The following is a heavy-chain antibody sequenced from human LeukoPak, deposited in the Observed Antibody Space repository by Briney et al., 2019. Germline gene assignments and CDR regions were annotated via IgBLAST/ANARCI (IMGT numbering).Heavy chain of an antibody. J-gene: IGHJ4*02. D-gene: IGHD3-22*01. V-gene: IGHV1-8*03. Sequence: ASVKVSCKTSGYTFTSFDINWVRQATGQGLEWLGWMNPYTHKTGYTQKFQGRVTFTGDTSIRTAYMEVSNLTSEDTAVYYCARAPSPYYYDSSAYYSDYWGQGTLVTVSS. CDR3: ARAPSPYYYDSSAYYSDY. CDR1: GYTFTSFD. CDR2: MNPYTHKT.